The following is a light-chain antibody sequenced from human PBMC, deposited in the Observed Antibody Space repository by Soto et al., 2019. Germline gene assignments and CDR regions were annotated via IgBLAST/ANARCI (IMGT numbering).Light chain of an antibody. CDR2: DIS. V-gene: IGLV2-14*01. CDR3: SSYTTSSTSVV. CDR1: SRKVGDYNY. Sequence: QSVLTQPASVSGSPGQSITISCTETSRKVGDYNYVSWYQQHPGKAPKLMIYDISNRPSGVSNRFSGSKSGNTASLTISGLQAEDEADYYCSSYTTSSTSVVFGGGTKLTVL. J-gene: IGLJ2*01.